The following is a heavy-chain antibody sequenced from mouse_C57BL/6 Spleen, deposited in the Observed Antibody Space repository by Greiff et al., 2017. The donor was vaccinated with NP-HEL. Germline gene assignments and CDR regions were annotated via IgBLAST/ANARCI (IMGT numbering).Heavy chain of an antibody. CDR1: GYAFSSSW. CDR2: IYPGDGDT. J-gene: IGHJ4*01. D-gene: IGHD2-5*01. Sequence: QVQLQQSGPELVKPGASVKISCKASGYAFSSSWMNWVKQRPGKGLEWIGRIYPGDGDTNYNGKFKGKATLTADKSTSTAYMQLSSLTSEDSAVYFCARGGYSNYEGMDYWGQGTSVTVSS. V-gene: IGHV1-82*01. CDR3: ARGGYSNYEGMDY.